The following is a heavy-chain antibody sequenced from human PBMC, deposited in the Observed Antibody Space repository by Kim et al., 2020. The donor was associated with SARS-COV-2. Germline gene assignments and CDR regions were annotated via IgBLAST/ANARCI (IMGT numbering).Heavy chain of an antibody. CDR2: IYYSGST. Sequence: SETLSLTCTVSGGSISSYYWSWIRQPPGKGLEWIGYIYYSGSTNYNPSLKSRVTISVDTSKNQFSLKLSSVTAADTAVYYCARDSGSYDNWGQGTLVTVSS. CDR1: GGSISSYY. V-gene: IGHV4-59*01. D-gene: IGHD1-26*01. J-gene: IGHJ4*02. CDR3: ARDSGSYDN.